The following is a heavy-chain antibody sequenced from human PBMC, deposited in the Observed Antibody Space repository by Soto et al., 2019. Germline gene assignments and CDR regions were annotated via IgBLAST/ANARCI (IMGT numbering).Heavy chain of an antibody. CDR2: ISGSGGST. CDR1: GFTFSSYA. J-gene: IGHJ4*02. Sequence: LRLSCAASGFTFSSYAMSWVRQAPGKGLEWVSAISGSGGSTYYADSVKGRFTISRDNSKNTLYLQMNSLRAEDTAVYYCAKTPWGVGAIYYFDYWGQGTLVTVSS. CDR3: AKTPWGVGAIYYFDY. D-gene: IGHD1-26*01. V-gene: IGHV3-23*01.